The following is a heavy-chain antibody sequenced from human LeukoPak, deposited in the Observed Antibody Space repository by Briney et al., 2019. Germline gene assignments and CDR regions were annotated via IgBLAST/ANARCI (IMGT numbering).Heavy chain of an antibody. CDR2: IYYSGST. CDR3: ARGTSFGLMNSDN. CDR1: GGSISSYY. J-gene: IGHJ4*02. D-gene: IGHD2-8*01. V-gene: IGHV4-59*12. Sequence: SETLSLTCTVSGGSISSYYWSWIRQPPGKGLEWIGYIYYSGSTNYNPSLTRRLTMSVDTSKNQFSLKLTSLTAADTAVYYCARGTSFGLMNSDNWGQGTLVIVSS.